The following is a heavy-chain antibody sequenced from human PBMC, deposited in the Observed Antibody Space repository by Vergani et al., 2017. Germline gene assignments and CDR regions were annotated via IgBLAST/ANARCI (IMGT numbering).Heavy chain of an antibody. CDR2: IYYSGST. CDR3: ASYLRDYGDYETFVYDY. CDR1: GGSISSYY. V-gene: IGHV4-59*01. D-gene: IGHD4-17*01. J-gene: IGHJ4*02. Sequence: QVQLQESGPGLVKPSETLSLTCTVSGGSISSYYWSWIRQPPGKGLEWIGYIYYSGSTNYNPSLNSRVTISVDTSKNQFSLKLSSVTAADTAVYYCASYLRDYGDYETFVYDYWGQGTLVTVSS.